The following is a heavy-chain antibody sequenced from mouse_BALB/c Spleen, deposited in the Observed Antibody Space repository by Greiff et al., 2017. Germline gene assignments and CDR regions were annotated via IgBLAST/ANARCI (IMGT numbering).Heavy chain of an antibody. Sequence: EVQLVESGGGLVQPGGSRKLSCAASGFTFSSFGMHWVRQAPEKGLEWVAYISSGSSTIYYADTVKGRFTISRDNPKNTLFLQMTSLRSEDTAMYYCARSDYYGYRYWGQGTTLTVSS. CDR1: GFTFSSFG. J-gene: IGHJ2*01. CDR2: ISSGSSTI. D-gene: IGHD1-2*01. CDR3: ARSDYYGYRY. V-gene: IGHV5-17*02.